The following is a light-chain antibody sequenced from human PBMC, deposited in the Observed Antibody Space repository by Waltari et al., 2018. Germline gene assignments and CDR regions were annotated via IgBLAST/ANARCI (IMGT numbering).Light chain of an antibody. Sequence: DIQMTQSPSSLSASVGDRVTITCRASQGISNSLAWYQQKPGKAPKLLLYVASRLESVVPSRFSGSGSGTDYTLTISSLQPEDFATYYCQQYYSTPPSYTFGQGTKLEIK. J-gene: IGKJ2*01. CDR1: QGISNS. CDR2: VAS. V-gene: IGKV1-NL1*01. CDR3: QQYYSTPPSYT.